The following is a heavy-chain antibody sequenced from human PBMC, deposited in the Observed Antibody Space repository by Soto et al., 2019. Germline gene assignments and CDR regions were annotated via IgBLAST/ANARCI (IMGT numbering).Heavy chain of an antibody. V-gene: IGHV1-3*01. Sequence: ASVKVSCKASGYTFTSYAMHWVRQAPGQRLEWMGWINAGNGNTKYSQKFQGRVTITRDTSASTAYKELSSLRSEDTAVYYCARSIVVVTALDYWGQGTLVTVSS. D-gene: IGHD2-21*02. CDR3: ARSIVVVTALDY. CDR1: GYTFTSYA. CDR2: INAGNGNT. J-gene: IGHJ4*02.